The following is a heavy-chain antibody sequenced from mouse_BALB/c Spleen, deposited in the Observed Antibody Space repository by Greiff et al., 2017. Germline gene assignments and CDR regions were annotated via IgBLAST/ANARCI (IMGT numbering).Heavy chain of an antibody. CDR1: GYAFTSYN. V-gene: IGHV1S135*01. D-gene: IGHD2-3*01. CDR2: IDPYNGGT. CDR3: ARAYDGYSPLGYAY. Sequence: VQLQQSGPELVKPGASVKVSCKASGYAFTSYNMYWVKQSHGKSLEWIGYIDPYNGGTSYNQKFKGKATLTVDKSSSTAYMHLNSLTSEDSAVYYCARAYDGYSPLGYAYWGQGTSVTVSS. J-gene: IGHJ4*01.